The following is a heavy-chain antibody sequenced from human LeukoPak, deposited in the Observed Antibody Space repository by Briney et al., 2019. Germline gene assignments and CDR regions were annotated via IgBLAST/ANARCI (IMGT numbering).Heavy chain of an antibody. D-gene: IGHD2-21*02. Sequence: ASVKVSSKASGYMFTVYYMHWVRQAPGQGLEWMGWINPNSGGTNYAQKFQGRVTMTRDTSISTAYMELSSLRSDDTAVYYCARGYCSGDCFTLFDYWGQGTLVTVSS. CDR1: GYMFTVYY. CDR2: INPNSGGT. J-gene: IGHJ4*02. CDR3: ARGYCSGDCFTLFDY. V-gene: IGHV1-2*02.